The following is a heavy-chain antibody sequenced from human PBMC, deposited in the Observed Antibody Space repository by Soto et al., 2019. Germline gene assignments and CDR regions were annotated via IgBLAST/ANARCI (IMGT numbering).Heavy chain of an antibody. CDR1: GGSVTSGTYY. CDR3: ATANAGAFNI. V-gene: IGHV4-61*01. CDR2: IYYSGST. Sequence: SETLSLTCTVSGGSVTSGTYYWSWIRQPPGKGLEYIGYIYYSGSTNYNPSLNSRVTISVDTPKNQFSLKLSSATAADTALYYCATANAGAFNIWGQGTVVTVSS. J-gene: IGHJ3*02.